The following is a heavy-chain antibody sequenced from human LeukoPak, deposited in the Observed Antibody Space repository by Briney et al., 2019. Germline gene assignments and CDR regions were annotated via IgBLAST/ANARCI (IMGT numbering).Heavy chain of an antibody. Sequence: AASVKVSCKASGYTFTSYDINWVRQATGQGLEWMGWMNPNSGNTGYAQKFQGRVTMTRNTSISTAYMELSSLRSEDTPVYYCARGLWYSGYDYRVAFDYWGQGTLVTVSS. J-gene: IGHJ4*02. CDR3: ARGLWYSGYDYRVAFDY. V-gene: IGHV1-8*01. CDR1: GYTFTSYD. CDR2: MNPNSGNT. D-gene: IGHD5-12*01.